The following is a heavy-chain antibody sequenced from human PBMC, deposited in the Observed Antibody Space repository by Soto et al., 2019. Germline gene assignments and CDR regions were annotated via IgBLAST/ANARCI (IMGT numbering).Heavy chain of an antibody. D-gene: IGHD6-6*01. CDR1: GGSISSSSYY. CDR2: IYYSGST. J-gene: IGHJ6*02. V-gene: IGHV4-39*01. CDR3: ARHRHSSSSVYSYGMHV. Sequence: PSETLSLTCTVSGGSISSSSYYWGWIRQPPGKGLEWIGSIYYSGSTYYNPSLKSRVTISVDTSKNQFSLKLSSVTAADTAVYYCARHRHSSSSVYSYGMHVWGQGTPATVS.